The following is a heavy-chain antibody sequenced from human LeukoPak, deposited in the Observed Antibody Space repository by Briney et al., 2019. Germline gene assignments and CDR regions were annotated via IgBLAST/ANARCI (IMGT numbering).Heavy chain of an antibody. J-gene: IGHJ6*03. V-gene: IGHV3-43*02. CDR1: GFTFDDYA. CDR3: AKGQGYYYYYMDV. CDR2: INRDGGST. Sequence: PGGSLRLSCAASGFTFDDYAMHGVRQATGKGLEWVYLINRDGGSTYYADSVKGRFTISRDNSKNSLYLQMNSLRTEDTALYYCAKGQGYYYYYMDVWGKGTTVTVSS.